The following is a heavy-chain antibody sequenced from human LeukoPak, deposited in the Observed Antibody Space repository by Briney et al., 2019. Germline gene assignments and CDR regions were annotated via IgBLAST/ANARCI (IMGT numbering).Heavy chain of an antibody. J-gene: IGHJ6*02. Sequence: GGSLRLSCAASGFPFSSYWMSWVRPAPGKGLEWVANIKQDGSEKYYVDSVKGRFTISRDNAKNSLYLQMNSLRAEDTAVYYCARDGNYYYYYGMDVWGQGTTVTVSS. CDR1: GFPFSSYW. CDR2: IKQDGSEK. CDR3: ARDGNYYYYYGMDV. V-gene: IGHV3-7*01.